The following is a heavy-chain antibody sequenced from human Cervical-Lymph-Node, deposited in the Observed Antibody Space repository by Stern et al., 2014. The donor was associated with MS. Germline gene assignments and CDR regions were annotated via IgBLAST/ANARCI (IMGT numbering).Heavy chain of an antibody. J-gene: IGHJ5*02. CDR3: AREDLLWQQLRGGWFDP. CDR2: TYYRPKWYN. CDR1: GDSVSSNSAA. Sequence: QVQLQQSGPGLVKPSQTLSLTCAISGDSVSSNSAAWNWIRQSPSRGLEXLGRTYYRPKWYNDYAVSVKNRITINPDTSKNQFSLQLNSVTPEDTAVYYCAREDLLWQQLRGGWFDPWGQGTLVTVSS. D-gene: IGHD6-13*01. V-gene: IGHV6-1*01.